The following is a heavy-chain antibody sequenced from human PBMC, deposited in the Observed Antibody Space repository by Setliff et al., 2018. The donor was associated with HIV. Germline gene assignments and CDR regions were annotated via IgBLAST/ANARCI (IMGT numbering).Heavy chain of an antibody. J-gene: IGHJ6*03. CDR1: GYTSTSYD. CDR3: AREGGDYYYYYTDV. Sequence: ASVKVSCKASGYTSTSYDINWVRQATGQGLEWMGWMNPNSGNTGYAQKFQGRVTMTRNTSISTAYMELSSLRSEDTAVYYCAREGGDYYYYYTDVWGKGTTVTVSS. D-gene: IGHD3-16*01. CDR2: MNPNSGNT. V-gene: IGHV1-8*02.